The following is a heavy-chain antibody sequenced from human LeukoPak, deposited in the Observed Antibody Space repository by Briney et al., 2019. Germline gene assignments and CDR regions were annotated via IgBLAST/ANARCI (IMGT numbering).Heavy chain of an antibody. J-gene: IGHJ4*02. CDR3: ARDALLWFGESDY. Sequence: ASVKVSCKASGYTLTSYYMHWVRQAPGQGLEWMGWINPNSGGTNYAQKFQGRVTMTRDTSISTAYMELSRLRSDDTAVYYCARDALLWFGESDYWGQGTLVTVSS. CDR2: INPNSGGT. D-gene: IGHD3-10*01. CDR1: GYTLTSYY. V-gene: IGHV1-2*02.